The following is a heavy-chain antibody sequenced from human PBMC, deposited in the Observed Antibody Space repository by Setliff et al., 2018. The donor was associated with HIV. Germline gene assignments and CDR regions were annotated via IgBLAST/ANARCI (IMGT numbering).Heavy chain of an antibody. CDR2: TSGSSNHT. Sequence: GGSLRLSCVASGFTFGTYTMNWVRQAPGKGLEWVASTSGSSNHTYYGDSLKGRFAISRDNAKKSLFLQMNGLKIEDTAVYYCACHCQSPDAFEIWGQGTMVTVSS. J-gene: IGHJ3*02. CDR3: ACHCQSPDAFEI. V-gene: IGHV3-21*01. CDR1: GFTFGTYT.